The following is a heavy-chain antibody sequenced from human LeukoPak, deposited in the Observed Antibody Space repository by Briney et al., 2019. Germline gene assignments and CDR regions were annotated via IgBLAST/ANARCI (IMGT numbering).Heavy chain of an antibody. CDR3: ANPYDSSGFWDFDY. CDR1: GFTFSFYA. V-gene: IGHV3-23*01. J-gene: IGHJ4*02. D-gene: IGHD3-22*01. CDR2: ITGSGGSN. Sequence: PGGSLRLSCAASGFTFSFYAMCWVRQVPGKGLEWVSGITGSGGSNYISGSVRGRFTISRDNSKSTLYLQMNSLRAEDTAVYYCANPYDSSGFWDFDYWGQGTLATVSS.